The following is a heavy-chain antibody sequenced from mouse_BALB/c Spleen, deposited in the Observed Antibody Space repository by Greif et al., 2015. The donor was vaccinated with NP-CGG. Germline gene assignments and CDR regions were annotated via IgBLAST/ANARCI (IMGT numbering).Heavy chain of an antibody. V-gene: IGHV2-2*02. CDR3: ARGGTIYYDYYYAMDY. Sequence: VKLVESGPGLVQPSQSLSITCTVSGFSFTSYGVHWVRQSPGKGLEWLGVIWSGGSTDYNAAFISRLSISKDNSKSQVFFKMNSLQANDTAIYYCARGGTIYYDYYYAMDYWGQGTSVTVSS. CDR1: GFSFTSYG. D-gene: IGHD2-4*01. J-gene: IGHJ4*01. CDR2: IWSGGST.